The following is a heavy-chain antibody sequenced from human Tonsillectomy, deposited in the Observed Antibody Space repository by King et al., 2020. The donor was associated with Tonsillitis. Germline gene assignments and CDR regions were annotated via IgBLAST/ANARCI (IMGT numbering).Heavy chain of an antibody. Sequence: QLVQSGAEVKKPGASVKVSCKASGYTFTNYYMHWVRQAPGQGLEWMGIINPSGGSTTYAQTFQGRVTMTRDTSTRTVYMELSSLRSEDTAVYYCARDEWTTVVKAFVIWGQGTMVTVS. V-gene: IGHV1-46*01. J-gene: IGHJ3*02. CDR1: GYTFTNYY. D-gene: IGHD4-23*01. CDR2: INPSGGST. CDR3: ARDEWTTVVKAFVI.